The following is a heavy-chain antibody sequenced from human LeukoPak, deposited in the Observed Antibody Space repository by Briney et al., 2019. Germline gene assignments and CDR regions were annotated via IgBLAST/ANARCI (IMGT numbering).Heavy chain of an antibody. CDR3: ATHPVTFGGVIGDDAFDI. Sequence: ASVKVSCKVSGYTLTELSMHWVRQAPGKGLEWMGGFDPEDGETIYAQKFQGRVTMTEDTSTDTAYMELSSLRSEDTAVDYCATHPVTFGGVIGDDAFDIWGQGTMVTVSS. V-gene: IGHV1-24*01. CDR1: GYTLTELS. D-gene: IGHD3-16*02. J-gene: IGHJ3*02. CDR2: FDPEDGET.